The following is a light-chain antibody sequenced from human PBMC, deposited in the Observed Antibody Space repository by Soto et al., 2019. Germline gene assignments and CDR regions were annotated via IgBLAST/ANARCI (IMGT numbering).Light chain of an antibody. J-gene: IGKJ1*01. CDR3: QQYHNWPRT. CDR2: GAS. V-gene: IGKV3-15*01. Sequence: EIVLTQSPGTLSLSPGERATLSCRASQSVSNNYLAWYQQKPGQAPRLLIYGASTRATGIPARFSGSGSGTEFTLTITSLQSEDFAVYYCQQYHNWPRTFGQGTKVDIK. CDR1: QSVSNN.